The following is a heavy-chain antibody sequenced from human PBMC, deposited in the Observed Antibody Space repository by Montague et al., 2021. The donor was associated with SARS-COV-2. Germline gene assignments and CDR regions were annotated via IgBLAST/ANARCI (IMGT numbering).Heavy chain of an antibody. CDR3: ARDIAVAGLFVY. D-gene: IGHD6-19*01. CDR1: GGSISSGSYY. CDR2: ISISGST. Sequence: TRSLTCTVSGGSISSGSYYWSWIRQPAGKGLEWIGRISISGSTNYNPSLKSRVTISVDTSKNQFSLKLSSVTAADTAVYYCARDIAVAGLFVYWGQGTLVTVSS. V-gene: IGHV4-61*02. J-gene: IGHJ4*02.